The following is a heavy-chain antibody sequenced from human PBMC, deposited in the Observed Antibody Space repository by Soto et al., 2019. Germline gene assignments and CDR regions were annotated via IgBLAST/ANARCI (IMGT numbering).Heavy chain of an antibody. J-gene: IGHJ4*02. CDR2: ISYSGST. Sequence: PSETLSLTCTVSGGSISSYYWSWIRQPPGKGLEWIGYISYSGSTNYNPSLKSRVTISVDTSKNQFSLKLSSVTAADTAVYYCARLRKGSYCSGGGCYPSFPEYWGQGTLVTVSS. CDR1: GGSISSYY. D-gene: IGHD2-15*01. CDR3: ARLRKGSYCSGGGCYPSFPEY. V-gene: IGHV4-59*08.